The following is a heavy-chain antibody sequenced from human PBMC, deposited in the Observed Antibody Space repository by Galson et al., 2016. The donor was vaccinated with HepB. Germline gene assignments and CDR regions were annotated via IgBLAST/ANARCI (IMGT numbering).Heavy chain of an antibody. CDR2: TYYRSKWYN. J-gene: IGHJ6*02. CDR1: GDSVSSNSAA. D-gene: IGHD1/OR15-1a*01. V-gene: IGHV6-1*01. Sequence: CAISGDSVSSNSAAWNWIRQSPSRGLEWLGRTYYRSKWYNGYAVSVKSRIIVNPDISKNQFSLQLNSVTPEDTAVYYCVEQRKGAPYGIDVWGQGTTVTVSS. CDR3: VEQRKGAPYGIDV.